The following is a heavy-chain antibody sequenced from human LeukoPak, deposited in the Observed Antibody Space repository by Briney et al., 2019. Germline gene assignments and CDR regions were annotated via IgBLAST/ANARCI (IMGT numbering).Heavy chain of an antibody. CDR2: ISKDGSDK. Sequence: PGGSLRLSCAASGFTFSDYAMHWVRQAPGKGLEWVAVISKDGSDKYYPGSVRGRFTISRDNSKNTLYLQMNSLRAEDTAVYYCARDHAPYYYDSSGYYAYWGQGTLVTVSS. D-gene: IGHD3-22*01. V-gene: IGHV3-30-3*01. CDR1: GFTFSDYA. J-gene: IGHJ4*02. CDR3: ARDHAPYYYDSSGYYAY.